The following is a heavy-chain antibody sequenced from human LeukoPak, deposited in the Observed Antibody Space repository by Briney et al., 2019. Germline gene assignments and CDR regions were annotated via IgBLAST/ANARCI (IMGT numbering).Heavy chain of an antibody. CDR2: LSGSGGSI. D-gene: IGHD3-10*01. Sequence: PGGSLRLSCAASGFIFSSYAMSWVRQAPEKGLEWVSALSGSGGSIYYADSVKGRLTISRDNSRSTLYLQMNSLRAEDTAVYYCAKLPRNYYGSGSYPDYWGQGTLVTVSS. V-gene: IGHV3-23*01. J-gene: IGHJ4*02. CDR1: GFIFSSYA. CDR3: AKLPRNYYGSGSYPDY.